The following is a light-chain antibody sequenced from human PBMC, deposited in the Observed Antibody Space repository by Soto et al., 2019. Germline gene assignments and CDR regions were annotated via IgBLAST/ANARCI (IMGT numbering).Light chain of an antibody. V-gene: IGKV1-5*03. J-gene: IGKJ1*01. CDR2: KAS. CDR1: QSISTW. CDR3: HQYNGWPRT. Sequence: GDSVTITCLSSQSISTWLAWYQQKPGKAPKLLVYKASSLESGVPSRFSGSGSGTEFTLTITSLQSEDFAVYYCHQYNGWPRTFGQGTKVDIK.